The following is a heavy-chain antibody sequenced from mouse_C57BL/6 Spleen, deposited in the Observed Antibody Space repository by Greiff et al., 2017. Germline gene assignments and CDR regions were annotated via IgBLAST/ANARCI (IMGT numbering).Heavy chain of an antibody. D-gene: IGHD1-1*01. V-gene: IGHV1-42*01. Sequence: EVQLQQSGPELVKPGASVKISCKASGYSFTGYYMNWVKQSPEKSLEWIGEINPSTGGTTYNQKFKAKATLTVDKSSSTAYMQLKSLTSEDSAVYYCARGGSSHWYFDVWGTGTTVTVSS. J-gene: IGHJ1*03. CDR1: GYSFTGYY. CDR2: INPSTGGT. CDR3: ARGGSSHWYFDV.